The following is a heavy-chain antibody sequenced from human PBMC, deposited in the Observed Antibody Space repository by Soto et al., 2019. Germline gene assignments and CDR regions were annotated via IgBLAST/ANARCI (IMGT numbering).Heavy chain of an antibody. J-gene: IGHJ5*02. CDR3: ARGLTGTMMRLNCFDT. CDR2: VYYSGIT. D-gene: IGHD1-7*01. Sequence: SETLSLTCTVSGGSIIRSSTYYWGWILQPPGKGLEWIGSVYYSGITYYNPSLKSRVTISVDTSNNQFSLKLNSVTAADTAVYSCARGLTGTMMRLNCFDTSGQGTMVTVSA. V-gene: IGHV4-39*01. CDR1: GGSIIRSSTYY.